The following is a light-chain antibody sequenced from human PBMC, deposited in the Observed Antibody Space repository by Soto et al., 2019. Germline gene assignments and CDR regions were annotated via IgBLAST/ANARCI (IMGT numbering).Light chain of an antibody. CDR3: QQHNKWPPVT. CDR1: QTISTD. J-gene: IGKJ4*01. Sequence: EVVMTQSPATVSVFPGEGVTLSCRASQTISTDLAWYQQKPGQAPRLLIYGASTRATGVPDRFSGGGSGTEFTLTISSLQSEDFAFYYCQQHNKWPPVTFGGGTKVEIK. CDR2: GAS. V-gene: IGKV3-15*01.